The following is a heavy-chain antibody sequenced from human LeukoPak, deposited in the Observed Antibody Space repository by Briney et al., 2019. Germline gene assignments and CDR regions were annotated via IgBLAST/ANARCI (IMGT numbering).Heavy chain of an antibody. Sequence: GESLKISCKGSGYGFTSYWIGWVRQMPGKGLEWMGIIYPDDSDTTYSPSFQGQVTISADESISTAYLQWSSLKASDTAMYYCASRIKEYSSGWCWGQGTLVTVSS. D-gene: IGHD6-19*01. CDR2: IYPDDSDT. V-gene: IGHV5-51*01. J-gene: IGHJ4*02. CDR3: ASRIKEYSSGWC. CDR1: GYGFTSYW.